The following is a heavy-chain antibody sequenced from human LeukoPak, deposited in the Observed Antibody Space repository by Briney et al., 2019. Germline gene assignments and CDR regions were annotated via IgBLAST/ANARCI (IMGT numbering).Heavy chain of an antibody. V-gene: IGHV3-21*01. J-gene: IGHJ3*02. D-gene: IGHD3-3*01. CDR1: GFSFSTYY. CDR2: ITGSTTYI. CDR3: ARTMSGIDAFDI. Sequence: PGGSLRLSCAASGFSFSTYYVNWVRQAPGKGLEWVSSITGSTTYIYYADSVKGRFTISRDSAKNSLYLQMNSLRAEDTAVYYCARTMSGIDAFDIWGQGTMVTVSS.